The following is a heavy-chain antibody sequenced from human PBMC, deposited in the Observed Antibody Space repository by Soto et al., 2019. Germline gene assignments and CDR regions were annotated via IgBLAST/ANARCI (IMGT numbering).Heavy chain of an antibody. CDR1: GGSFSGYY. J-gene: IGHJ4*02. CDR3: ARGGNRGSSSRKIDY. D-gene: IGHD6-13*01. V-gene: IGHV4-34*01. Sequence: SETLSLTCAVYGGSFSGYYWSWIRQPPGKGLEWIGEINHSGSTNYNPSLKSRVTISVDTSKNQFSLKLSSVTAADTAVYYCARGGNRGSSSRKIDYWGQGTLVTSPQ. CDR2: INHSGST.